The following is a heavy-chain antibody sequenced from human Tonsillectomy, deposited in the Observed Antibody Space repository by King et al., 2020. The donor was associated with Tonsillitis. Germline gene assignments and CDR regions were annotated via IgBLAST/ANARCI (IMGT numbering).Heavy chain of an antibody. V-gene: IGHV3-33*05. Sequence: QVQLVESGGGVVQPGRSLRLSCTASGFDFRSYGMHWVRQAPGKGLEWVAVLSFDGRSKYADSVRGRFNISRDNSKNTLYLQMDSLSDEDTAVFYCARERLYSSGWGIDNWGQGTLVTVSS. CDR3: ARERLYSSGWGIDN. J-gene: IGHJ4*02. D-gene: IGHD6-19*01. CDR1: GFDFRSYG. CDR2: LSFDGRSK.